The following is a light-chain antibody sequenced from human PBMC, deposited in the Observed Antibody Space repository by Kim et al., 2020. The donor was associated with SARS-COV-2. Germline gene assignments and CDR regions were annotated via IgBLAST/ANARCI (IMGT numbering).Light chain of an antibody. CDR3: QQYGGSPLT. CDR2: DAS. V-gene: IGKV3-20*01. J-gene: IGKJ4*01. Sequence: LSPGERATLSCRASQTVGSSYLAWYQQKPGQAPRLLIYDASSRATDIPDRFSGSGSGTDFTLTISRLEPEDYAVYFCQQYGGSPLTFGGGTKVEI. CDR1: QTVGSSY.